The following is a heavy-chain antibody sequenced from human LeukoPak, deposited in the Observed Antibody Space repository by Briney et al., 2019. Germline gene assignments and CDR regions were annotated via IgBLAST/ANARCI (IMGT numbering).Heavy chain of an antibody. V-gene: IGHV3-53*01. CDR1: GFTVSSNY. CDR3: ARSIIVVGTTRDYFDY. J-gene: IGHJ4*02. CDR2: FYSGGST. Sequence: GGSLRLSCAASGFTVSSNYMSWVRQAPGKGLEWVSIFYSGGSTYYADSVKGRFTISRDNSKNTLYLQMNSLRAEDTAVYYCARSIIVVGTTRDYFDYWGQGTLVTVSS. D-gene: IGHD2-15*01.